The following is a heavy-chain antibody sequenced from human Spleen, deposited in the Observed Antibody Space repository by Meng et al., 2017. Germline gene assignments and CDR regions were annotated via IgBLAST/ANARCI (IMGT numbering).Heavy chain of an antibody. CDR3: AREKQGYVPQY. CDR1: GFTFSNYA. J-gene: IGHJ4*02. Sequence: QVQLVESGGGVVQPGRFLRLSCAASGFTFSNYAIHWVRQAPGKGLEWVALISYDGSSEYYTDSVKGRFTISRDNSKNTLYLQMNSLRTEDTALYYCAREKQGYVPQYWGQGTLFTVSS. V-gene: IGHV3-30-3*01. D-gene: IGHD5-12*01. CDR2: ISYDGSSE.